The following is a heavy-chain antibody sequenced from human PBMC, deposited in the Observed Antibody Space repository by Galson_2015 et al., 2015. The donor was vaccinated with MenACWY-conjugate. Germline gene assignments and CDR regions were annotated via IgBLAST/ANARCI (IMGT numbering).Heavy chain of an antibody. Sequence: SLSISCAASGVTFSNFWMSWVRQAPGKALEWVASIKQDGSEKYLVDSVKGRFTISRDNAENSLFLQMNSLRAEDTAVYYCARERWVRGVFFDQWGQGTLVTVSS. CDR3: ARERWVRGVFFDQ. CDR1: GVTFSNFW. V-gene: IGHV3-7*01. CDR2: IKQDGSEK. J-gene: IGHJ4*02. D-gene: IGHD3-10*01.